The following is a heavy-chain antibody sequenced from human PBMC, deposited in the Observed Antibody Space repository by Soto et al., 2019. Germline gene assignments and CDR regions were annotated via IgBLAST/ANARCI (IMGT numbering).Heavy chain of an antibody. D-gene: IGHD6-19*01. J-gene: IGHJ4*02. CDR1: GGSVDSGGDY. CDR2: LYYGTT. V-gene: IGHV4-61*03. CDR3: AREITSAWYRGVDY. Sequence: QVQLQESGPGLVKPSETLSLTCTVSGGSVDSGGDYWTWMRQPPGKGLEWIGYLYYGTTRYNPSLMRRVGRSADKSKNHFALKVTSVTAADTAVYYCAREITSAWYRGVDYWGRGTLVAVSS.